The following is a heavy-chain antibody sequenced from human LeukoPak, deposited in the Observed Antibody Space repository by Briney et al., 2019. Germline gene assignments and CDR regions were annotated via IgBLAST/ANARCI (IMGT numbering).Heavy chain of an antibody. CDR3: ARGPTGTALFDI. CDR2: INPNSGGT. CDR1: GYTFIGYY. V-gene: IGHV1-8*03. J-gene: IGHJ3*02. D-gene: IGHD1-1*01. Sequence: ASVKVSCKASGYTFIGYYIHWVRQAPGQGLEWMGRINPNSGGTGYAQKFQGRVTITRNTSISTAYMELSSLRSEDTAVYYCARGPTGTALFDIWGQGTMVTVSS.